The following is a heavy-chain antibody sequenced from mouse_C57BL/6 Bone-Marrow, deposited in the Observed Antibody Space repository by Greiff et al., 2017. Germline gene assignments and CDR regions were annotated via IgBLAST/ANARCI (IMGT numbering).Heavy chain of an antibody. CDR3: ARRDYDWFAY. D-gene: IGHD2-4*01. J-gene: IGHJ3*01. CDR2: ISSGGSYT. Sequence: EVKLMESGGDLVKPGGSLKLSCAASGFTFSSYGMSCVRQTPDKRLEWVATISSGGSYTYYPDSVKGRFTISRDNAKNTLYLQMSSLKSEDTAMYYCARRDYDWFAYWGQGTLVTVSA. V-gene: IGHV5-6*02. CDR1: GFTFSSYG.